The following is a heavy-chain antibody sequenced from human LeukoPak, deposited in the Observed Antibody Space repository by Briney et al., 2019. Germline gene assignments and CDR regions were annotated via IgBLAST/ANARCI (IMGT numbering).Heavy chain of an antibody. D-gene: IGHD3-10*01. CDR2: KHHNGST. V-gene: IGHV4-34*06. CDR1: GGSLSVYY. Sequence: SDTLSLTCAVYGGSLSVYYWSWIPQPPGKALVCIGEKHHNGSTNFNPSLTRRVPISVDKPKNQFSQKLGPAATSHTGGYYLWRGRERFVDALGAFDIWGQGTMVTVSS. J-gene: IGHJ3*02. CDR3: WRGRERFVDALGAFDI.